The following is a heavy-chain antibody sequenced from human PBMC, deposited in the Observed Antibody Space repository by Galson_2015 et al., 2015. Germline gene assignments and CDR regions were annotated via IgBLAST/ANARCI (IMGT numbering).Heavy chain of an antibody. D-gene: IGHD6-13*01. CDR3: ARVIAAQHYTLDV. CDR1: GFTFSSYW. V-gene: IGHV3-53*01. J-gene: IGHJ6*02. CDR2: IYSGGST. Sequence: SLRLSCAASGFTFSSYWMNWVRQAPGKGLEWVSLIYSGGSTYYADSVKGRFTISRDNPKNTLNLQMNSLRAEDTAVYYCARVIAAQHYTLDVWGQGTTVTVSS.